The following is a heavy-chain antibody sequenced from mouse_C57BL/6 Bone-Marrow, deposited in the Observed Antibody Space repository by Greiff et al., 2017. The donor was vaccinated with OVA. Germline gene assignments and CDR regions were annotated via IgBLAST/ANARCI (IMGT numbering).Heavy chain of an antibody. J-gene: IGHJ3*01. CDR1: GYTFTSYT. V-gene: IGHV1-4*01. D-gene: IGHD3-3*01. CDR3: ARDAGAGSAWFAY. CDR2: INPSSGYT. Sequence: VKLQESGAELARPGASVKMSCKASGYTFTSYTMHWVKQRPGQGLEWIGYINPSSGYTKYNQKFKDKATLTADKSSSTAYMQLSSLTSEDSAIYYCARDAGAGSAWFAYWGQGTLVTVSA.